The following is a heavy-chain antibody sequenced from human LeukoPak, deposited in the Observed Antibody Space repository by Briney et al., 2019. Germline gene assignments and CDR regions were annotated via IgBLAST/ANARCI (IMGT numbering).Heavy chain of an antibody. CDR2: IYTSGSI. V-gene: IGHV4-4*07. CDR1: TDSISSYY. Sequence: SETLSLTCTVSTDSISSYYWSWIRQPAGKGLEWIGRIYTSGSINYNPSLKSRVTVSVDTSKKQFTLKLSSVTAADTAVYYCARGFTMVRGPYGWFDPWGQGALVTVSS. D-gene: IGHD3-10*01. J-gene: IGHJ5*02. CDR3: ARGFTMVRGPYGWFDP.